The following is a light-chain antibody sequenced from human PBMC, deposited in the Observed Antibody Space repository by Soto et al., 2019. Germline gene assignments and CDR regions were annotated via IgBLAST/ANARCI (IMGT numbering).Light chain of an antibody. CDR2: AAS. Sequence: DSQMTQSPSTLSETVGDRVTITCRASQGISTDLAWYQQKPGKAPKRLIYAASSLQSGVPSRFSGSGSGTEFTLTISSLQPEDFATYYCLQHNSYPRTFGQGTKVDIK. CDR1: QGISTD. CDR3: LQHNSYPRT. V-gene: IGKV1-17*01. J-gene: IGKJ1*01.